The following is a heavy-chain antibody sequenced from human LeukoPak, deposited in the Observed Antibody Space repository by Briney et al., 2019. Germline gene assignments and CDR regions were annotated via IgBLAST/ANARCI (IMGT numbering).Heavy chain of an antibody. Sequence: ASVKVSCKVSGYTLTELSMHWVRQAPGKGLEWVGGFDPEDGETIYAQKFQGRVTMTEDTSTDTAYMELSSLRSEDTAVYYCATYLITMVRGVISPPFDYWGQGTLVTVSS. CDR1: GYTLTELS. J-gene: IGHJ4*02. V-gene: IGHV1-24*01. CDR2: FDPEDGET. D-gene: IGHD3-10*01. CDR3: ATYLITMVRGVISPPFDY.